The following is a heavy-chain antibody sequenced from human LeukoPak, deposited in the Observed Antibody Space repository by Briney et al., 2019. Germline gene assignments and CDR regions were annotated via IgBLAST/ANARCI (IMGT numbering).Heavy chain of an antibody. J-gene: IGHJ6*03. D-gene: IGHD3-16*02. CDR3: ASYLGDMDV. Sequence: PGGSLRLSCAASGFTFSSYAMHWVRQAPGKGLEWVAVISYDGSNKYYADSVKGRFTISRDNSKNTLYLQMDSLRADDTAVYYCASYLGDMDVWGKGTTVTVSS. CDR1: GFTFSSYA. CDR2: ISYDGSNK. V-gene: IGHV3-30-3*01.